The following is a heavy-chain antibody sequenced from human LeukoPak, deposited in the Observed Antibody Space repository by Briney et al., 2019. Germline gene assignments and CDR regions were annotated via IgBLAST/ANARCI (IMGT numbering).Heavy chain of an antibody. CDR3: ARGPRMVRGRGYFDY. V-gene: IGHV4-4*02. D-gene: IGHD3-10*01. Sequence: PSETLSLTCAVSGGPISSSNWWSWVRQPPGKGLEWIGEIYHSGSTNYNPSLKSRVTISVDKSKNQFSLKLSSVTAADTAVYYCARGPRMVRGRGYFDYWGQGTLVTVSS. J-gene: IGHJ4*02. CDR2: IYHSGST. CDR1: GGPISSSNW.